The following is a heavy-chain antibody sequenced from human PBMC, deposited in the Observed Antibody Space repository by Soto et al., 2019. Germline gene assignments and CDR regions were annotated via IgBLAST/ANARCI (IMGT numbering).Heavy chain of an antibody. Sequence: QVQLVQSGAEVKKPGASVKVSCKASGYPFTSYAISWVRQAHGQGLEWLGWISADNGNTNYAQKRQGRVTMTTDTPTTTAYMELRRLRSDATAVYYCARSGPPAGYWGQGTLGTVSS. CDR1: GYPFTSYA. V-gene: IGHV1-18*01. J-gene: IGHJ4*02. CDR2: ISADNGNT. D-gene: IGHD3-10*01. CDR3: ARSGPPAGY.